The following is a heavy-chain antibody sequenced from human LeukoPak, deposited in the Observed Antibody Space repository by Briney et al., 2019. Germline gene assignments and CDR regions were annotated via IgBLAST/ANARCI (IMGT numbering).Heavy chain of an antibody. V-gene: IGHV3-20*04. J-gene: IGHJ6*03. CDR3: ARLGGPDYYFYYYMDV. CDR2: INWNGDGT. Sequence: GGSLRLSCAASGFTLDDYGMSWVRQVPGKGLEWICGINWNGDGTGYADSVKGRFTISRGNAKNSLYLQMDSLRAEDTALYYCARLGGPDYYFYYYMDVWGKGTTVTVSS. CDR1: GFTLDDYG. D-gene: IGHD1-26*01.